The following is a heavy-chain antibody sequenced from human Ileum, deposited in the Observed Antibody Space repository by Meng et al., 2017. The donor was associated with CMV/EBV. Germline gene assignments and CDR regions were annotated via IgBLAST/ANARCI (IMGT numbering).Heavy chain of an antibody. V-gene: IGHV4-4*07. CDR2: IHPTGTT. CDR3: ARAAARGVPVDL. CDR1: GGSLTSYY. D-gene: IGHD3-10*01. J-gene: IGHJ5*02. Sequence: VQLQEAGPRLRQPSETLSLTCTVTGGSLTSYYWTWIRQPAGKGLEWIGRIHPTGTTDDNPSLRSRVSMSLDKSKNQFSLKLTSVTAADTAVYYCARAAARGVPVDLWGQGTLVTVSS.